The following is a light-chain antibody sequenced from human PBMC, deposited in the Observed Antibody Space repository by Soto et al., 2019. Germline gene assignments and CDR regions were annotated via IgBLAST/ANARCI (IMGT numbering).Light chain of an antibody. CDR2: SNN. Sequence: QSVLTQPPSASGTPGQRVTISCSGSSSNIGSNTVNWYQQLPGTAPKLLIYSNNQRPSGVPDRFSGSKSGTSASLAISGLQSEDEADYYCAAWDDSLNVNWVFGGGTQLTVL. CDR1: SSNIGSNT. CDR3: AAWDDSLNVNWV. J-gene: IGLJ3*02. V-gene: IGLV1-44*01.